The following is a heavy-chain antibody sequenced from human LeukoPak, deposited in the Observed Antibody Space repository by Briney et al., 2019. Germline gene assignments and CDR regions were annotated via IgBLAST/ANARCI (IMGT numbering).Heavy chain of an antibody. D-gene: IGHD3-22*01. CDR3: ARDYRGYYYVKDY. J-gene: IGHJ4*02. V-gene: IGHV3-7*01. CDR1: GFTFSSYW. Sequence: PGGSLRLSCAASGFTFSSYWMSWVRQAPGKGLEWVANIKQDGSEKYYVDSVKGRFTISRDNAKNSLYLQMNSLRAEDTAVYYCARDYRGYYYVKDYWGQGTLVTVSS. CDR2: IKQDGSEK.